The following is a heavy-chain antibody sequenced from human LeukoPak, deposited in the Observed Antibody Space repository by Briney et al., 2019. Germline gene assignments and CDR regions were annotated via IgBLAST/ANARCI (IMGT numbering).Heavy chain of an antibody. CDR1: GFTFSSYS. D-gene: IGHD6-25*01. J-gene: IGHJ6*02. CDR2: ISSSSSYI. V-gene: IGHV3-21*01. Sequence: GGSLRLSCAASGFTFSSYSMNWVRQAPGKGLEWVSSISSSSSYIYYADSVKGRFTISRDNAKNSLYLQMNSLRAEDTAVYYCARESGDSGWPYYYYGMDVWGQGTTVTVSS. CDR3: ARESGDSGWPYYYYGMDV.